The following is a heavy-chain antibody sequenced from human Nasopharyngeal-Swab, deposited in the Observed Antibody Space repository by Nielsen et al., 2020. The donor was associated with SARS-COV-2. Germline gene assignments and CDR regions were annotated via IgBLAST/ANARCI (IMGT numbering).Heavy chain of an antibody. Sequence: VRQAPEKGLEWVSSISSSSSYIYYADSVKGRFTISRDNAKNSLYLQMNSLRAEDTAVYYCARDGNGYCTNGVCYTSYYYYYYMDVWGKGTTVTVSS. V-gene: IGHV3-21*01. CDR2: ISSSSSYI. D-gene: IGHD2-8*01. J-gene: IGHJ6*03. CDR3: ARDGNGYCTNGVCYTSYYYYYYMDV.